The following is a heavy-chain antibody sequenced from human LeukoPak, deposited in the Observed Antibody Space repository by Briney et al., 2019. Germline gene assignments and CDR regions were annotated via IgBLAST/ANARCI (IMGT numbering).Heavy chain of an antibody. J-gene: IGHJ4*02. V-gene: IGHV3-48*03. CDR1: GFTFSHYE. CDR2: ISSSGYTI. CDR3: AREDCSSTSCYDPSVSDY. D-gene: IGHD2-2*01. Sequence: PGGSLRLSCEASGFTFSHYEMNWVRQAPGKGLEWVSYISSSGYTIYYADSVKGRFTISRDNAKNSLYLQTNSLRAEDTAVYYCAREDCSSTSCYDPSVSDYWGQGTLVTVSS.